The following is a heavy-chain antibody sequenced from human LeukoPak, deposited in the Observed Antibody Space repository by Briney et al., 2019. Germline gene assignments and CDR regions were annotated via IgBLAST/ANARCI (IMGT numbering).Heavy chain of an antibody. Sequence: GGSLRLSCAASGFTFSSYWMSWVRQAPGKGLEWVANIKQDGSEKYYVDSVKGRFTISRDNAKNSLYLQMNSLRAEDTAVYYCARGYGSRSYSLLFVDLWGQGTLVTVSS. CDR1: GFTFSSYW. CDR3: ARGYGSRSYSLLFVDL. CDR2: IKQDGSEK. V-gene: IGHV3-7*01. D-gene: IGHD3-10*01. J-gene: IGHJ5*02.